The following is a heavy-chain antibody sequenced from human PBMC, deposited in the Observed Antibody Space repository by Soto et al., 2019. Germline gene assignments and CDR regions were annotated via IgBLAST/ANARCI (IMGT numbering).Heavy chain of an antibody. V-gene: IGHV1-3*02. D-gene: IGHD4-17*01. CDR3: ARLSYSDALDV. CDR2: SNGGNGFT. Sequence: QVQLVQSGAEVRTPGASVKISCKASGYTFRSHGVQWVRQAPGQRLEWVGWSNGGNGFTKYSQEFQDRFTTTGVTAASTIYMQLPSLTSDDTAVYYCARLSYSDALDVWGQGTTVTVSS. J-gene: IGHJ6*02. CDR1: GYTFRSHG.